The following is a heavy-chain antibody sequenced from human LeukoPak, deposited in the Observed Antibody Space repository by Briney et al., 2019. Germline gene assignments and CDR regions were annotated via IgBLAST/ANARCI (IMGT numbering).Heavy chain of an antibody. CDR1: GFTFSSYG. J-gene: IGHJ4*02. CDR2: IKSKTDGGTT. V-gene: IGHV3-15*01. CDR3: TTVGYSGYDYDY. Sequence: GRSLRLSCAASGFTFSSYGMHWVRQAPGKGLEWVGRIKSKTDGGTTDYAAPVKGRFTISRDDSKNTLYLQMNSLKTEDTAVYYCTTVGYSGYDYDYWGQGTLVTVSS. D-gene: IGHD5-12*01.